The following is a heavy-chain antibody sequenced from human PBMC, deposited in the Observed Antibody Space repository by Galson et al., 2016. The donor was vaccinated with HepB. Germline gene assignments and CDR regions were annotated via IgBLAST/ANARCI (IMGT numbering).Heavy chain of an antibody. D-gene: IGHD2-8*01. V-gene: IGHV3-48*02. J-gene: IGHJ4*02. CDR1: GFTFSSYS. CDR3: AKESGFGVYFDY. Sequence: SLRLSCAASGFTFSSYSMNWVRQAPGKGLEWVSFISSSSTTIYYADSVKGRFTISRDNAKNSLSLRMNSLRDEDTAVYYCAKESGFGVYFDYWGQGTLVTVSS. CDR2: ISSSSTTI.